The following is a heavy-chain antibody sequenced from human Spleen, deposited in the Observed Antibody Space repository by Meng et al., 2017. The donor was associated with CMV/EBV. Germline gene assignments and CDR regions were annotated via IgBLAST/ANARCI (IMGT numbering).Heavy chain of an antibody. CDR2: IYYSGTA. CDR1: GDSVRSGRYY. V-gene: IGHV4-61*01. Sequence: GSLRLSCTVSGDSVRSGRYYWNWIRQSPGKGLEWIGYIYYSGTATYNPSLKSRVTISADTSNNQFSLNLSSVTAADTAVYYCAREYYYDSSGSRGGMDVWGHGTTVTVSS. D-gene: IGHD3-22*01. J-gene: IGHJ6*02. CDR3: AREYYYDSSGSRGGMDV.